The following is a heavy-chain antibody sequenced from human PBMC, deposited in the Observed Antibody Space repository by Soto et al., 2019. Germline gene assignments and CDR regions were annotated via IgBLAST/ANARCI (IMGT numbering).Heavy chain of an antibody. D-gene: IGHD6-25*01. Sequence: QITLKESGPSLVKPTQTLTLTCTFSGFSLTTNGVGVGWIRQSPGEALEWLALIYWDDDKRYSPSLKSRLTITQDTTKNHVDITMTHMDSVDKSPYYSAYCGYYSCSWIPDYWGQGTLVTVSS. CDR3: AYCGYYSCSWIPDY. CDR1: GFSLTTNGVG. V-gene: IGHV2-5*02. J-gene: IGHJ4*02. CDR2: IYWDDDK.